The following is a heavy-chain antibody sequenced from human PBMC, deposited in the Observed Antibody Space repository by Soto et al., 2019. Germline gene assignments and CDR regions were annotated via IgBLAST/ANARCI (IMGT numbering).Heavy chain of an antibody. Sequence: QVQLVQSGAEVRNPGASVKVSCKASGYTFNDYYMSWVRQAPGQGREWMGWINPKSGGTNFAQKFQDRVSMTRDTSITTGYMELSRLRSDDTAVYYCARGLDHCSGGSCYFASWGQGTLVTVSS. J-gene: IGHJ4*02. CDR1: GYTFNDYY. CDR3: ARGLDHCSGGSCYFAS. D-gene: IGHD2-15*01. V-gene: IGHV1-2*02. CDR2: INPKSGGT.